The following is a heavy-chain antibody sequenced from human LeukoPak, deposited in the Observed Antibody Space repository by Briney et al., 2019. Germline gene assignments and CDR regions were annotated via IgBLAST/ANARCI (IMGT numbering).Heavy chain of an antibody. CDR1: GGTFSSYA. J-gene: IGHJ5*02. D-gene: IGHD3-10*01. CDR2: IIPIFDTA. CDR3: ARDGSGSDERYNWFDP. Sequence: SVKVSCKASGGTFSSYAISWVRQAPGQGLEWMGGIIPIFDTANYAQKFQGRVTITADESTSTAYMELSSLRSEDTAVYYCARDGSGSDERYNWFDPWGQGTLVTVSS. V-gene: IGHV1-69*13.